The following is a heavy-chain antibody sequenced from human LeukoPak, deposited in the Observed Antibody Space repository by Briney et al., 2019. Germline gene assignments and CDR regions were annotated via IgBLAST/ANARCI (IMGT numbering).Heavy chain of an antibody. D-gene: IGHD6-13*01. CDR1: GGSISSYY. V-gene: IGHV4-59*01. CDR2: IYYSGST. J-gene: IGHJ6*03. CDR3: ARGMLSSSWYGYYYYYYYMDV. Sequence: PSETLSLTCTVSGGSISSYYWSWIRQPPGKGLEWIGYIYYSGSTNYNPSLKSRVTISVDTSKNQFSLKLSSVTAADTAVYYCARGMLSSSWYGYYYYYYYMDVWGKGTTVTISS.